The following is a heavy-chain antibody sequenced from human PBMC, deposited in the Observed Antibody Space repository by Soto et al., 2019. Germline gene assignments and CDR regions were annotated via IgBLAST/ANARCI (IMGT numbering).Heavy chain of an antibody. CDR3: ARATTRYYMDV. V-gene: IGHV1-46*03. D-gene: IGHD4-17*01. CDR1: GYIFSSYY. Sequence: ASVKVSCKASGYIFSSYYMHWVRQAPRQGLEWMGIINPSGGGTNYAQKFQGRVSLTRDTSTSTVYMELSSLRFEDTAVYYCARATTRYYMDVWGKGTTVTVS. CDR2: INPSGGGT. J-gene: IGHJ6*03.